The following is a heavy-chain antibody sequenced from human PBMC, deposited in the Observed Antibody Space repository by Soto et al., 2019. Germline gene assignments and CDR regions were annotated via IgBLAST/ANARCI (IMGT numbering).Heavy chain of an antibody. V-gene: IGHV3-23*01. J-gene: IGHJ5*02. Sequence: GGSLRLSCAASGFTFSNYAMAWVRQAPGKGLEWVSSISGRGDRTYYADSVKGRFTISRDNSKNTLSLQMNRLRAEDTALYYCARGPYTDSPECFDPWGQGTLVTVSS. CDR2: ISGRGDRT. CDR1: GFTFSNYA. CDR3: ARGPYTDSPECFDP. D-gene: IGHD2-2*02.